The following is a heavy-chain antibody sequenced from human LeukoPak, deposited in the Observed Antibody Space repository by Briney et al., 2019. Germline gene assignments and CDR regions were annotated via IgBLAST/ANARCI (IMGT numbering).Heavy chain of an antibody. D-gene: IGHD1-7*01. CDR2: IIPIFGTA. Sequence: GASVKVSCKVSGYTLTELSMHWMRQAPGQGLEWMGGIIPIFGTANYAQKFQGRVTITTDESTSTAYMELSSLRSEDTAVYYCARATGWNYAFDYWGQGTLVTVSS. V-gene: IGHV1-69*05. J-gene: IGHJ4*02. CDR3: ARATGWNYAFDY. CDR1: GYTLTELS.